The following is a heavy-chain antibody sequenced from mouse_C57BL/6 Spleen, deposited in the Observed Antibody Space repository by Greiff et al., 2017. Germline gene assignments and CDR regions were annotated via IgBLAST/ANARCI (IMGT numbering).Heavy chain of an antibody. Sequence: EVQVVESGGDLVKPGGSLKLSCAASGFTFSSYGMSWVRQTPDKRLEWVATISSGGSYTYYPASVQGRFTISRDNAKNTLYLQMSSLKSEDTAMYYCAREDRERDFDYWGQGTTLTGSS. V-gene: IGHV5-6*01. CDR1: GFTFSSYG. CDR2: ISSGGSYT. J-gene: IGHJ2*01. CDR3: AREDRERDFDY.